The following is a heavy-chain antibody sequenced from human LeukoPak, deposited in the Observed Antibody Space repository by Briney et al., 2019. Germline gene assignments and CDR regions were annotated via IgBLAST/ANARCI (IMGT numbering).Heavy chain of an antibody. CDR3: ARAIIAYYYESRGPNDVFNI. CDR1: GGTFSSYA. D-gene: IGHD3-22*01. Sequence: ASVKVSCKASGGTFSSYAISWVRQAPGQGLEWMGRIIPIFGTANYAQKFQGRVTITTDESTSTAYMELSSLRSEDTAVYYCARAIIAYYYESRGPNDVFNILGKGKMVTVSS. J-gene: IGHJ3*02. CDR2: IIPIFGTA. V-gene: IGHV1-69*05.